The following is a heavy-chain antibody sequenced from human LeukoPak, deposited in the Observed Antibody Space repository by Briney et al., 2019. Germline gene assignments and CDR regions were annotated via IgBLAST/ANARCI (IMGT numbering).Heavy chain of an antibody. CDR2: INPNSGET. Sequence: ASVKVSCKTSGYTFTDYYIHWLRQAPGQGLEWIGWINPNSGETNSAQKFQGRVTMTGDTSISTAYMELRRVTSDDTAVYYCARDRDYSNTERGFDYWGQGTLVTVSS. D-gene: IGHD4-11*01. CDR3: ARDRDYSNTERGFDY. V-gene: IGHV1-2*02. J-gene: IGHJ4*02. CDR1: GYTFTDYY.